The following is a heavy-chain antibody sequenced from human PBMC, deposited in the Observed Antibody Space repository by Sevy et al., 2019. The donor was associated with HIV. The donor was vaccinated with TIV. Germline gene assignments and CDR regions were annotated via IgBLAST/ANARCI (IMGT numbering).Heavy chain of an antibody. Sequence: GGSLRLSCAASGFTFRSYAMNWVRQAPGKGLEWVSCISGSGGNTYYADSVKGRFTISRDNSKNTLYLQMNSLRAEDTAVYSCAKDYYDGSGYYPQGVFDIWGQGTMVTVSS. CDR2: ISGSGGNT. CDR1: GFTFRSYA. J-gene: IGHJ3*02. CDR3: AKDYYDGSGYYPQGVFDI. V-gene: IGHV3-23*01. D-gene: IGHD3-22*01.